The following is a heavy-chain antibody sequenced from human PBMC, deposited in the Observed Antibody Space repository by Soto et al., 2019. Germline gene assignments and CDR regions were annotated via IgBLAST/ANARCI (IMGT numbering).Heavy chain of an antibody. D-gene: IGHD3-10*01. V-gene: IGHV4-31*03. J-gene: IGHJ3*02. CDR3: ARAYYYGSGSYQDAFDI. CDR1: GGSISSGGYY. CDR2: IYYSGST. Sequence: SLTCTVSGGSISSGGYYWSWIRQHPGKGLEWIGYIYYSGSTYYNPSIKSRVTISVDTSKNQFSLKLSSVTAADTAVYYCARAYYYGSGSYQDAFDIWGQGTMVTVSS.